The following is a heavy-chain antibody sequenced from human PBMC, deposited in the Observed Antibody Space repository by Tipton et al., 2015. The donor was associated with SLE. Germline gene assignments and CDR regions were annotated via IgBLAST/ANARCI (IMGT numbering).Heavy chain of an antibody. CDR2: IRYDGSNK. CDR1: GFTFSSYG. D-gene: IGHD1-26*01. Sequence: GSLRLSCAASGFTFSSYGMHWVRQAPGKGLEWVAFIRYDGSNKYYADSVKGRFTISRDNSKNTLYLQMNSLRAEDTAVYYCARHGELHANWFDPWGQGTLVTVSS. V-gene: IGHV3-30*02. CDR3: ARHGELHANWFDP. J-gene: IGHJ5*02.